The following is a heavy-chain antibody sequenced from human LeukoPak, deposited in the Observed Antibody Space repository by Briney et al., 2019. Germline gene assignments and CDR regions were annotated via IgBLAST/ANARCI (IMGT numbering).Heavy chain of an antibody. CDR1: GFTFSSYG. D-gene: IGHD6-6*01. Sequence: GGSLRLSCAASGFTFSSYGMHWVRQAPGKGLEWVAVISYDGSNKYYADSVKGRFTISRDNSKNTLYLQMNSLRAEDTAVYYCAKDHLRRPARLYYWGQGTLVTVSS. CDR2: ISYDGSNK. CDR3: AKDHLRRPARLYY. J-gene: IGHJ4*02. V-gene: IGHV3-30*18.